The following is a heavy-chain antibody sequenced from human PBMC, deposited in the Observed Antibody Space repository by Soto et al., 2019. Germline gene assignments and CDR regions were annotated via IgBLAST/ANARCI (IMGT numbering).Heavy chain of an antibody. CDR3: ARPYSSGWYSFDP. CDR2: INHSGST. CDR1: GGSFSGYY. Sequence: QVQLQQWGAGLLKPSETLSLTCAVYGGSFSGYYWSWIRQPPGKGLEWIGEINHSGSTNYNPSLTSRLTISVDTSKNQFSLKLSSVTAADTAVYYCARPYSSGWYSFDPWGQGTLVTVSS. D-gene: IGHD6-19*01. V-gene: IGHV4-34*01. J-gene: IGHJ5*02.